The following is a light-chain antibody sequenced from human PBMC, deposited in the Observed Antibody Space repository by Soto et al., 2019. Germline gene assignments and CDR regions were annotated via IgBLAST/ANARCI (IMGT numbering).Light chain of an antibody. CDR2: RAS. V-gene: IGKV1-5*03. J-gene: IGKJ1*01. Sequence: DIQMTQSPSTLSASVRDRVTIPCRASQSISSWLAWYQQRPGKAPKLLIYRASSLESGVPSRFSGSGSGTEFILTISSLQPDDFATYYCQQYHSWTFGQGTKVDIK. CDR1: QSISSW. CDR3: QQYHSWT.